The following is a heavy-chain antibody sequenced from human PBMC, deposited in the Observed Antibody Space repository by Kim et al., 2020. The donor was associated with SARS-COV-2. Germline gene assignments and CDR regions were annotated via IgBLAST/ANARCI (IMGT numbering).Heavy chain of an antibody. D-gene: IGHD3-10*01. J-gene: IGHJ6*02. Sequence: ASVKVSCKASGYTFTSYGISWVRQAPGQGLEWMGWISAYNGNTNYAQKLQGRVTMTTDTSTSTAYMELRSLRSDDTAVYYCARDLPIWFGEFSSLLHHSYYYYGMDVWGQGTTVTVSS. CDR1: GYTFTSYG. CDR2: ISAYNGNT. CDR3: ARDLPIWFGEFSSLLHHSYYYYGMDV. V-gene: IGHV1-18*04.